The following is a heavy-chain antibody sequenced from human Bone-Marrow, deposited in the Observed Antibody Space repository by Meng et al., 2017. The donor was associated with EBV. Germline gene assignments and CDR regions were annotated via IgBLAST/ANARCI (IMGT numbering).Heavy chain of an antibody. CDR2: LIPRSGVP. D-gene: IGHD3-10*01. V-gene: IGHV1-69*01. Sequence: QVQWVQAGPEVKKPGSSVTFSSTTAGATCSSYACSWVRQAPGQGLEWMGGLIPRSGVPYFERKFQGRLTITADESTSTHYLDLPSLGSDDTAVYYCSSESGRGFTPDYWGRGTLVTVSS. CDR1: GATCSSYA. J-gene: IGHJ4*02. CDR3: SSESGRGFTPDY.